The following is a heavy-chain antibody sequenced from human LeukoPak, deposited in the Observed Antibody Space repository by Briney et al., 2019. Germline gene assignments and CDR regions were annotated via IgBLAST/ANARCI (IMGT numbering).Heavy chain of an antibody. CDR1: GFTFSSYW. V-gene: IGHV3-7*01. D-gene: IGHD2-2*01. CDR3: AREEGNIVVVPAAIDY. J-gene: IGHJ4*02. Sequence: GGSLRLSCAASGFTFSSYWMSWVRQAPGKGLEWVANIKQDGSEKYYVDSVKGRFTIFRDNAKNSLYLQMNSLRAEDTAVYYCAREEGNIVVVPAAIDYWGQGTLVTVSS. CDR2: IKQDGSEK.